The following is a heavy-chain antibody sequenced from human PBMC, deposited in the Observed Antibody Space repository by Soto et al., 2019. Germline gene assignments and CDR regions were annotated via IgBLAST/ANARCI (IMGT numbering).Heavy chain of an antibody. CDR1: GFTFSSYG. CDR3: AKDMGYCSSTSCPLTGYYYYYMDV. D-gene: IGHD2-2*01. Sequence: GGSRRLSCAASGFTFSSYGMHWVRQAPGKGLEWVAVISYDGSNKYYADSVKGRFTISRDNSKNTLYLQMNSLRAEDTAVYYCAKDMGYCSSTSCPLTGYYYYYMDVWGKGTTVTVSS. J-gene: IGHJ6*03. V-gene: IGHV3-30*18. CDR2: ISYDGSNK.